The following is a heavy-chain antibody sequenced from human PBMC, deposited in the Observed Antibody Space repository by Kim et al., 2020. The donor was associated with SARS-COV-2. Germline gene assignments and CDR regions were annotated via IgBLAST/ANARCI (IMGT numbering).Heavy chain of an antibody. CDR1: GFTFDDYA. CDR3: AKDKIAAARNQVPFDI. D-gene: IGHD6-13*01. Sequence: GGSLRLSCAASGFTFDDYAMHWVRQAPGKGLEWVAGISWNSGSIGYADSVKGRFTISRDNAKNSLYLQMNSLRAEDTAFYYCAKDKIAAARNQVPFDIWGQGTMVTVSS. V-gene: IGHV3-9*01. CDR2: ISWNSGSI. J-gene: IGHJ3*02.